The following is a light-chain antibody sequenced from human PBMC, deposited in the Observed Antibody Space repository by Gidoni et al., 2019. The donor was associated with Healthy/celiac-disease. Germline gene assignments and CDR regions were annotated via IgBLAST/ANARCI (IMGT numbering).Light chain of an antibody. Sequence: DMVLTQSPGTLSLSPGERATLSCRASQGVSSRYLALYQQKPGQAPRLLIYGASSRATGIPDMFSGSGSGTDFTLTISRLEPDDFAVYYCQQYGSSPCSFGQGTKLEIK. CDR2: GAS. CDR1: QGVSSRY. V-gene: IGKV3-20*01. J-gene: IGKJ2*04. CDR3: QQYGSSPCS.